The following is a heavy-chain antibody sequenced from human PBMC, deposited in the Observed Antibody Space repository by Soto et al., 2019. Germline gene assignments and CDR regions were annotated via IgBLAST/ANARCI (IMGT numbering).Heavy chain of an antibody. CDR2: VSFDSKNK. D-gene: IGHD1-26*01. V-gene: IGHV3-30*18. J-gene: IGHJ6*02. CDR1: GFSFGSYG. Sequence: PGGSLRLSCVGSGFSFGSYGMHWGRQAPGKGLEWVATVSFDSKNKYYIDSVEGRFTISRDNSKKMLSLQMTSLRHEDTAVYYCAKESVEATYSYYGMDVWGPGTTVTVSS. CDR3: AKESVEATYSYYGMDV.